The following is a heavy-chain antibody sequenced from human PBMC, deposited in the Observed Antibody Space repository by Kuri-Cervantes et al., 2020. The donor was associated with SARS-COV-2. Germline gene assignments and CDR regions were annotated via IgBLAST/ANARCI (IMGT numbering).Heavy chain of an antibody. J-gene: IGHJ4*02. CDR2: IWYDGSNK. CDR3: ATVPQEGSPYFFDF. V-gene: IGHV3-33*08. Sequence: GGSLRLSCAASGFTFSSYAMHWVRQAPGKGLEWVAVIWYDGSNKYYADSVKGRFTISRDNSQNTLYLQMSDLRGDDTAMYYCATVPQEGSPYFFDFWGQGTLVTVSS. CDR1: GFTFSSYA.